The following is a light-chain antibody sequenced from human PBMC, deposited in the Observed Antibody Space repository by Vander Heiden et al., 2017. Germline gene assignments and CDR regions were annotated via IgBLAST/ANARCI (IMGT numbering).Light chain of an antibody. J-gene: IGKJ5*01. CDR3: QQRSNWPPT. Sequence: ELVLPQSPATVSLSPGERATLSCRASQSVSSCLAWYQQKPGQAPRLLIYDASNWATGIPARFSGSGSGTDFTLTISSLEPEDFAVYYCQQRSNWPPTFGQGTRLEIK. CDR2: DAS. V-gene: IGKV3-11*01. CDR1: QSVSSC.